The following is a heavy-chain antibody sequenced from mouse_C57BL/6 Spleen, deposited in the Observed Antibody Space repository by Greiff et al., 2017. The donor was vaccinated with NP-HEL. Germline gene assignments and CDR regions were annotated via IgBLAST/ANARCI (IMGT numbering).Heavy chain of an antibody. V-gene: IGHV5-9-1*02. D-gene: IGHD2-5*01. CDR2: ISSGGDYI. J-gene: IGHJ3*01. CDR1: GFTFSSYA. CDR3: TRDTLYSNWFAY. Sequence: MLVESGEGLVKPGGSLKLSCAASGFTFSSYAMSWVRQTPEKRLEWVAYISSGGDYIYYADTVKGRFTISRDNARNTLYLQMSSLKSEDTAMYYCTRDTLYSNWFAYWGQGTLVTVSA.